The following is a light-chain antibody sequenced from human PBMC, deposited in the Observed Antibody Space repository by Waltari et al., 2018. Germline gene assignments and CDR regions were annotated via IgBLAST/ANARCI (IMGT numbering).Light chain of an antibody. CDR2: WAS. Sequence: DIVLTQSPDSLAVSLGERDTINCTTSPIVLSSSNNKNYLGCYQHRPGQPPKLLITWASTRESGVPDRFSGSGSGTDFTRTISSLQAEDVAVYFCQQCYTFPYTFGQGTKLEIK. CDR3: QQCYTFPYT. J-gene: IGKJ2*01. CDR1: PIVLSSSNNKNY. V-gene: IGKV4-1*01.